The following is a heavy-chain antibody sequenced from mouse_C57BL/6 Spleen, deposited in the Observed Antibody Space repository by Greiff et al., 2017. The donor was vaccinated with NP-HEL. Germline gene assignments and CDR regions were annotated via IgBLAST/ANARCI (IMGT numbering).Heavy chain of an antibody. D-gene: IGHD1-1*01. CDR3: ARGDYYGSSYPYYFDY. J-gene: IGHJ2*01. CDR1: GFTFSDYY. V-gene: IGHV5-16*01. Sequence: EVNVVESEGGLVQPGSSMKLSCTASGFTFSDYYMAWVRQVPEKGLEWVANINYDGSSTYYLDSLKSRFIISRDNAKNILYLQMSSLKSEDTATYYCARGDYYGSSYPYYFDYWGQGTTLTVSS. CDR2: INYDGSST.